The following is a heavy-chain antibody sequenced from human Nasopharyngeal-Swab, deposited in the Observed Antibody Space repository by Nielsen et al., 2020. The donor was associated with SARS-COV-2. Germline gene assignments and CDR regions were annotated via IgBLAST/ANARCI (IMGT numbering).Heavy chain of an antibody. CDR2: IYYSGST. J-gene: IGHJ3*02. CDR3: ARERTFTTVVTHAFDI. Sequence: SETLSLTCTVSGGSISSGGYYWSWIRQHPGKGLEWIGYIYYSGSTYYNPSLKSRVTISVDTSKNQFSLKLSSVTAADTAVYYCARERTFTTVVTHAFDIWGQGTMVTVSS. V-gene: IGHV4-31*03. CDR1: GGSISSGGYY. D-gene: IGHD4-23*01.